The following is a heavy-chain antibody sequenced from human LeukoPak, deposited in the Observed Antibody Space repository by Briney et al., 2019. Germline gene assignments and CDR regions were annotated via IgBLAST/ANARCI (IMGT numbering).Heavy chain of an antibody. CDR2: INAGNGNT. J-gene: IGHJ4*02. Sequence: ASVKVSCKASGYTFTSYAMHWVRQAPGQRLEWMGWINAGNGNTEYSQKFQGRVTITRDTSASTAYMELSSLRSEDTAVYYCFYGSGTTNWGQGTLVTVSS. D-gene: IGHD3-10*01. V-gene: IGHV1-3*01. CDR1: GYTFTSYA. CDR3: FYGSGTTN.